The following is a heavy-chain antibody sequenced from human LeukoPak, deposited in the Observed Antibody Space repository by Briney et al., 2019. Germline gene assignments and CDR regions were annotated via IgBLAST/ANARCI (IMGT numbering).Heavy chain of an antibody. CDR2: ISSSSSYI. CDR1: GFTSSSYS. D-gene: IGHD2-15*01. V-gene: IGHV3-21*01. J-gene: IGHJ4*02. Sequence: GGSLRLSCATSGFTSSSYSMYWVRQAPGKGLEWVSSISSSSSYIYYADSVKGRFTISRDNAKNSLYLQMNSLRAEDTAVYYCARVQPGLLHQTCIDYWGQGTLVTVSS. CDR3: ARVQPGLLHQTCIDY.